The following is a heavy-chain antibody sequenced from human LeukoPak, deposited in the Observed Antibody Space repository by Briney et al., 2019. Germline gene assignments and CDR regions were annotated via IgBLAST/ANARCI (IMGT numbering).Heavy chain of an antibody. CDR3: AKVRYSSSYYYGMDV. CDR1: GFAFSSYG. D-gene: IGHD6-13*01. V-gene: IGHV3-30*18. CDR2: ISYDGSNK. J-gene: IGHJ6*02. Sequence: GGSLRLSCAASGFAFSSYGMHWVRQAPGKGLEWVAVISYDGSNKYNADSVKGRSTISRDNSKNTVYLQMNSLRAEDTAVYYCAKVRYSSSYYYGMDVWGQGTTVTVSS.